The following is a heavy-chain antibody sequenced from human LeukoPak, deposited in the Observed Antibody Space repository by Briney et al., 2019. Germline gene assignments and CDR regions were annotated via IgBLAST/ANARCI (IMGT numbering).Heavy chain of an antibody. V-gene: IGHV6-1*01. D-gene: IGHD6-19*01. J-gene: IGHJ4*02. Sequence: SQTLSLTCAISGDSVSINTGAWNWISQSPSRGLEWVGRTHYSYKSNKHYATSLQGRITITPTTSKTQSSLHLYSVTPEDTTVYYSARDVGTSGWYTFDYWGQGILVTVSS. CDR2: THYSYKSNK. CDR1: GDSVSINTGA. CDR3: ARDVGTSGWYTFDY.